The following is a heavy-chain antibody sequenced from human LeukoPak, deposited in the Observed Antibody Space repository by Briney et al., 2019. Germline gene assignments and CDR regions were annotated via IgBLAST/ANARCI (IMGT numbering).Heavy chain of an antibody. V-gene: IGHV3-30*18. CDR2: ISYDGSNK. CDR1: GFTFSSYG. CDR3: AKDSGSSWPRFYYYGMDV. D-gene: IGHD6-13*01. Sequence: GGSLRLSCAASGFTFSSYGMHWVRQAPGKGLGWVAVISYDGSNKYYADSVKGRFTISRDNSKNTLYLQMNSLRAEDTAVYYCAKDSGSSWPRFYYYGMDVWGQGTTVTVSS. J-gene: IGHJ6*02.